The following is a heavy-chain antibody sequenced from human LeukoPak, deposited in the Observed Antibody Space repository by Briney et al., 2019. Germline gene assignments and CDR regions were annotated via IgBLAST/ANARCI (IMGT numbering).Heavy chain of an antibody. J-gene: IGHJ4*02. CDR3: ARGTMTTVTYYFDY. V-gene: IGHV4-34*01. CDR2: INHSGST. D-gene: IGHD4-17*01. CDR1: GVSFSGYY. Sequence: SETLSLTCAVYGVSFSGYYWSWIRQPPGKGLEWIGEINHSGSTNYNPSLKSRVTISVDTSKNQFSLKLCSVTAADTAVYYCARGTMTTVTYYFDYWGQGTLVTVSS.